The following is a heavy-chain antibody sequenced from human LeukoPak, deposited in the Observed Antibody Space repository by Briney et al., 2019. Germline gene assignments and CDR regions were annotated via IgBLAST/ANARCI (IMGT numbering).Heavy chain of an antibody. Sequence: PGGSLRLSCAASGFTFDDYAMHWVRQAPGKGLEWVSGISWNSGSIGYADSVKGRFTISRDNAKNSLYLQMNSLRAEDTALYYCAKDMTGDYAYYYYGMDVWGQGTTVTVSS. CDR2: ISWNSGSI. J-gene: IGHJ6*02. V-gene: IGHV3-9*01. CDR3: AKDMTGDYAYYYYGMDV. D-gene: IGHD4-17*01. CDR1: GFTFDDYA.